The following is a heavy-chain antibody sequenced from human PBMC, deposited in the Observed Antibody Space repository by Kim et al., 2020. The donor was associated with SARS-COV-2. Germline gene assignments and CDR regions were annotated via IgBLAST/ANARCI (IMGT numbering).Heavy chain of an antibody. J-gene: IGHJ4*02. D-gene: IGHD2-15*01. CDR3: VMQKLGVVY. CDR2: ISNNGGRT. V-gene: IGHV3-64D*09. CDR1: GFSFSTSV. Sequence: GGSLRLSCSGSGFSFSTSVIHWVRQAPGKGLKYVSGISNNGGRTYYADSVRGRFTISRDNSKNTVYLQMSSLKTEDTAGYYCVMQKLGVVYWGQGTLVTVSS.